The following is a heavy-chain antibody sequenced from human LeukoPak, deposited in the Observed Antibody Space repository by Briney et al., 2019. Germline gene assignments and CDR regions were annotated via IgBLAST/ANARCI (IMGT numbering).Heavy chain of an antibody. CDR2: IYTSGST. CDR1: GGSISSGGYY. J-gene: IGHJ4*02. Sequence: SETLSLTCTVSGGSISSGGYYWSWIRQPAGKGLEWIGRIYTSGSTNYNPSLKSRVTMSVDTSKNQFSLKLSSVTAADTAVYYCARDESWYETGYYFDYWGQGTLVTVSS. D-gene: IGHD6-13*01. V-gene: IGHV4-61*02. CDR3: ARDESWYETGYYFDY.